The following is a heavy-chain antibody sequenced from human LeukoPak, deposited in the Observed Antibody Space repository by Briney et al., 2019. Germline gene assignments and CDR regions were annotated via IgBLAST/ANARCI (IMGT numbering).Heavy chain of an antibody. CDR1: GYTFTGYY. CDR3: ARVSSSSGYYYYYYMDV. CDR2: INPNSGGT. J-gene: IGHJ6*03. Sequence: ASVNVSCKSSGYTFTGYYMHWVRQAPGQGLEWMGWINPNSGGTNYAQKFQGRVTMTRDTSISTAYMELSRLRSDDTAVYYCARVSSSSGYYYYYYMDVWGKGTTVTVSS. D-gene: IGHD6-6*01. V-gene: IGHV1-2*02.